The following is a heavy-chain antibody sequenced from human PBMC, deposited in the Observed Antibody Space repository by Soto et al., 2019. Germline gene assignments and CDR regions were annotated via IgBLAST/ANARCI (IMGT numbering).Heavy chain of an antibody. CDR3: ARDKARLQLGGNYYYILDV. CDR2: IMPIFRTP. V-gene: IGHV1-69*12. D-gene: IGHD1-1*01. CDR1: GGTFSNSA. J-gene: IGHJ6*02. Sequence: QVQLEQSGAEVKKPGSSVKVSCKASGGTFSNSAISWVRQAPGQGLEWMGGIMPIFRTPDYAQKFQGRITITADESTSKANMELSSLRSDDTAVYYCARDKARLQLGGNYYYILDVWGQGTTVTVSS.